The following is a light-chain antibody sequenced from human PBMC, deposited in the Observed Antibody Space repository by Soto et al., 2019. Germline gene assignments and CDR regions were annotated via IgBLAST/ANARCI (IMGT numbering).Light chain of an antibody. Sequence: TKSPASGADPRDEGCTINFKSSHSIFTSSNNMNNLAWYQQKPGQPPKLLIYWASTRESGVPDRISGSGSGTDFTLTISSLQAEDVAVYYCQQYYSAPITFGQGTLLEIK. CDR3: QQYYSAPIT. J-gene: IGKJ5*01. CDR1: HSIFTSSNNMNN. V-gene: IGKV4-1*01. CDR2: WAS.